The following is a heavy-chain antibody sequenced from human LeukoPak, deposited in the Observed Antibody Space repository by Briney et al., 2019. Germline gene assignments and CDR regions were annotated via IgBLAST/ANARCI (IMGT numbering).Heavy chain of an antibody. Sequence: GGSLRLSCAASGFTFDDYGMSWVRQAPGKGLEWVSYISSSSSTIYYADSVKGRFTISRDNSKNTLYLQMNSLRAEDTAVYYCAKGGSLTTVTHFDYWGQGTLVTVSS. J-gene: IGHJ4*02. D-gene: IGHD4-17*01. V-gene: IGHV3-48*01. CDR2: ISSSSSTI. CDR3: AKGGSLTTVTHFDY. CDR1: GFTFDDYG.